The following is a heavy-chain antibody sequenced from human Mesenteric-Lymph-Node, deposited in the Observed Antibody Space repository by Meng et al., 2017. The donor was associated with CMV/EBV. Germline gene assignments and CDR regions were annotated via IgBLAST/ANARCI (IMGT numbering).Heavy chain of an antibody. D-gene: IGHD2-2*01. V-gene: IGHV1-69*05. CDR2: TIPIFGTA. Sequence: SVKVSCKASGYTFTSYGISWVRQAPGQGLEWMGGTIPIFGTANYAQKFQGRVTITTDESTSTAYMELSSLRSEDTAVYYCARSPIVVVPAAMTSWGHSSGMDVWGQGTTVPVSS. CDR1: GYTFTSYG. J-gene: IGHJ6*02. CDR3: ARSPIVVVPAAMTSWGHSSGMDV.